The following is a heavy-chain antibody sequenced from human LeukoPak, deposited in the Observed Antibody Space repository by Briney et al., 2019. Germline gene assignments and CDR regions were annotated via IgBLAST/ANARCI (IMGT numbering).Heavy chain of an antibody. V-gene: IGHV3-23*01. CDR1: GFTFSNYA. CDR2: FSGSGDST. Sequence: GGSLRLSCAASGFTFSNYAMSWVRQAPGQGLEWVSSFSGSGDSTSYADSVKGRFTISRDNSKNTLSLEMNSLRAEDTAVYYCAKDRTRYTGYVQFDYWGQGTLVTVSS. D-gene: IGHD5-12*01. CDR3: AKDRTRYTGYVQFDY. J-gene: IGHJ4*02.